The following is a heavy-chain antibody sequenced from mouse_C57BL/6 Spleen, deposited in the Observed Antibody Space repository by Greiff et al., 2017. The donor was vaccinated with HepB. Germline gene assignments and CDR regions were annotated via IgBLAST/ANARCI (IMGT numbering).Heavy chain of an antibody. CDR3: TFITTVVERYFDV. Sequence: EVQLQHSGAELVRPGASVKLSCTASGFNIKDDYMHWVKQRPEQGLEWIGWIDPENGDTEYASKFQGKATITADTSSNTAYLQLSSLTSEDTAVYYCTFITTVVERYFDVWGTGTTVTVSS. D-gene: IGHD1-1*01. CDR2: IDPENGDT. CDR1: GFNIKDDY. J-gene: IGHJ1*03. V-gene: IGHV14-4*01.